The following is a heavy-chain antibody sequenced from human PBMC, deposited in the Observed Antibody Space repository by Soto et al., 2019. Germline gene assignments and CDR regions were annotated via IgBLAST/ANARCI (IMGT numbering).Heavy chain of an antibody. CDR1: GDTFYSFG. D-gene: IGHD6-19*01. V-gene: IGHV1-69*01. CDR2: ISPVLEQA. CDR3: ATKVSSVWHPDDHYYGLDV. J-gene: IGHJ6*02. Sequence: QVQLVQSGAEVKKPGSSVKVSCKTSGDTFYSFGITWVRQAPGQGLQWMGGISPVLEQADYAHNFQGRVTFTADESTSTSFMEVGSLRPEDTAVYYCATKVSSVWHPDDHYYGLDVWGQGTTVTVSS.